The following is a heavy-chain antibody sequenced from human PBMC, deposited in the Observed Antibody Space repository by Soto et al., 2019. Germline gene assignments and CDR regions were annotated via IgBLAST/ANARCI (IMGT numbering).Heavy chain of an antibody. J-gene: IGHJ4*02. D-gene: IGHD4-17*01. Sequence: PGGSLRLSCAASGFTFSNYWMHWVRQAPGKGLVWVSRINRDGSGTSYADSVKGRFTISRDNAKNTLFLQMSSLRAEDTAVYYCAREIMTTGAIDYWGQGTLVTVSS. V-gene: IGHV3-74*01. CDR1: GFTFSNYW. CDR2: INRDGSGT. CDR3: AREIMTTGAIDY.